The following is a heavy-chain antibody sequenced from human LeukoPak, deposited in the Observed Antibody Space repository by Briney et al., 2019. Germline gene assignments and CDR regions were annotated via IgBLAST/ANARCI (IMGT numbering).Heavy chain of an antibody. CDR1: GGSISSYY. Sequence: KPSETLSLTCTVSGGSISSYYWSWIRQPAGKGLEWIGRIYTSGCTNYNPSLKSRVTMSVDTSKNQFSLKLSSVTAADTAVYYCASTYYDFWIGYSYLDYWGQGTLVTVSS. V-gene: IGHV4-4*07. CDR3: ASTYYDFWIGYSYLDY. D-gene: IGHD3-3*01. J-gene: IGHJ4*02. CDR2: IYTSGCT.